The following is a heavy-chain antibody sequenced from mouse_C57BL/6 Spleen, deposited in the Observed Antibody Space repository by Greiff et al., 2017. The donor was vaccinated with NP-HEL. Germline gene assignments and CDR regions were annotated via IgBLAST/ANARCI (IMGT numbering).Heavy chain of an antibody. CDR2: IDPSDSET. CDR3: ARGWDVEYFDY. J-gene: IGHJ2*01. CDR1: GYTFTSYW. V-gene: IGHV1-52*01. Sequence: QVQLQQPGAELVRPGSSVKLSCKASGYTFTSYWMHWVKQRPIQGLEWIGNIDPSDSETHYNQKFKDKATLTVDKSSSTAYMQLSSLTSEDSAVYYCARGWDVEYFDYRGQGTTLTVYS. D-gene: IGHD4-1*01.